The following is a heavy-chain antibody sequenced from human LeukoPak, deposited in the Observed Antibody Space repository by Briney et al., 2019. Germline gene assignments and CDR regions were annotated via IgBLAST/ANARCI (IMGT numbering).Heavy chain of an antibody. V-gene: IGHV3-7*01. CDR1: GITFSNSW. Sequence: GGSLRFSCTTSGITFSNSWMSWVRQAPGKGLEWVANIKQDGSEKYYVDSVKGRFTISRDNAKNSLYLQMNSLRAEDTAVYYCARVVVVIDAFDIWGQGTMVTVSS. CDR2: IKQDGSEK. CDR3: ARVVVVIDAFDI. D-gene: IGHD3-22*01. J-gene: IGHJ3*02.